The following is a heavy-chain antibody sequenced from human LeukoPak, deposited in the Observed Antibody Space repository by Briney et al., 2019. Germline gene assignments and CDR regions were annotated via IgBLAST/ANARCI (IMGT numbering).Heavy chain of an antibody. CDR1: GVTFSSYA. CDR3: ARMSGYCSGDSCYGNNWFDP. Sequence: SVKVSCKASGVTFSSYAITWVRQAPGQGLEWMGGIIPIFGTPNYAQKFQGRLTITADESTSTAYMELSSLRSEDTAVLYCARMSGYCSGDSCYGNNWFDPWGQGTLVTVSS. D-gene: IGHD2-15*01. V-gene: IGHV1-69*13. CDR2: IIPIFGTP. J-gene: IGHJ5*02.